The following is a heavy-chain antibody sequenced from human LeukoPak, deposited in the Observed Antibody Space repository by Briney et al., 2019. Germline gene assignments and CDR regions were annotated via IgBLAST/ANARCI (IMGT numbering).Heavy chain of an antibody. CDR2: IYSGENT. J-gene: IGHJ4*02. V-gene: IGHV3-53*01. Sequence: GGSLRLSCAASGFTVSTNYMSWVRQAPGKGLEWVSLIYSGENTYYADSVKGRFPISRDSSINALFLEMNSLRAEDTAVYYCASTMYTSAPTFDYWGQGTLVTVSS. CDR1: GFTVSTNY. D-gene: IGHD6-25*01. CDR3: ASTMYTSAPTFDY.